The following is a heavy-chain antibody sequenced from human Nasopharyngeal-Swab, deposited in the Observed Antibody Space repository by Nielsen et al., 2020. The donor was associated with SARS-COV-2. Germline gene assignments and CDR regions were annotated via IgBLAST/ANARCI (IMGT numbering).Heavy chain of an antibody. V-gene: IGHV3-74*01. CDR3: ARDGGIEAYDY. J-gene: IGHJ4*02. Sequence: VRQMPGKGLVWVSRINSDGSSTTYADSVKGRFTISRDNSKNTLYLQMNSLRAEDTAVYYCARDGGIEAYDYWGQGTLVTVSS. CDR2: INSDGSST. D-gene: IGHD3-3*01.